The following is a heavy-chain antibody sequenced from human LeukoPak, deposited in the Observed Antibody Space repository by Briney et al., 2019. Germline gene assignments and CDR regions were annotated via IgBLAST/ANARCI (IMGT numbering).Heavy chain of an antibody. D-gene: IGHD3-22*01. J-gene: IGHJ4*02. CDR2: ISGSGGST. CDR3: AKSGDSSGYYGKLFDY. Sequence: GGSLRLSCAASGFTFSSYAMSWVRQAPGKGLEWVSAISGSGGSTYYADSAKGRFTISRDNSKNTLYLQMNSLRAEDTAVYYCAKSGDSSGYYGKLFDYWGQGTLVTVSS. CDR1: GFTFSSYA. V-gene: IGHV3-23*01.